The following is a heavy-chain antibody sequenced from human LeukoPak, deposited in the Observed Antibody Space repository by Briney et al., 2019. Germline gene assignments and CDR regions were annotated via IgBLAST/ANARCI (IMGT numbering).Heavy chain of an antibody. CDR1: GFTFDDYA. Sequence: GGSLRLSCAASGFTFDDYAMHWVRQAPGKGLEYVSAISSNGGSTYYANSVKGRFTISRDNSKNTLYLQMGSLRAEDMAVYYCARGQSGVVYDAFDIWGQGTMVTVSS. CDR3: ARGQSGVVYDAFDI. D-gene: IGHD3-3*01. J-gene: IGHJ3*02. CDR2: ISSNGGST. V-gene: IGHV3-64*01.